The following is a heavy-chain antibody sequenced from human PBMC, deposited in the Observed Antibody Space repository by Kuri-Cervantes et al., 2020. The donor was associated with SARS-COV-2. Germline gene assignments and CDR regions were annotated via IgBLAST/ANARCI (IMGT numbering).Heavy chain of an antibody. Sequence: SETLSLTCTVSGDSINSDEYYWSWIRQPAGKGLEWIGRMYSSGTTKYNPSLKSRVTISIDTSKNQVSLKLSSVTAADTAVYYCARDAKLTTIFGVVIKGGWFDPWGQGTLVTVSS. V-gene: IGHV4-61*02. CDR2: MYSSGTT. J-gene: IGHJ5*02. D-gene: IGHD3-3*01. CDR1: GDSINSDEYY. CDR3: ARDAKLTTIFGVVIKGGWFDP.